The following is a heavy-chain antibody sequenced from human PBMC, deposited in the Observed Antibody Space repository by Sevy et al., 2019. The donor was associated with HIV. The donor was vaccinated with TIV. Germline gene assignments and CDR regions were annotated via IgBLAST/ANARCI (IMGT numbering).Heavy chain of an antibody. CDR1: GFTFSRYS. D-gene: IGHD3-22*01. V-gene: IGHV3-21*01. CDR2: ISSSSSYI. J-gene: IGHJ6*02. Sequence: GESLKISCAASGFTFSRYSMNWVRQAPGKGPEWVSSISSSSSYIYYADSVKGRFTIYRDNAKNSLYLQMKSQRAEDTAVYYCARVRSMIVGNYYYYGMDVWGQGTTVTVSS. CDR3: ARVRSMIVGNYYYYGMDV.